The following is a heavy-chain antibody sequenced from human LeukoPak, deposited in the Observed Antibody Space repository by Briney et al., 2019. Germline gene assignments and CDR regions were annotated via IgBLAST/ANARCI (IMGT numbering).Heavy chain of an antibody. J-gene: IGHJ2*01. CDR1: GFTFSSYA. Sequence: GGSLRLSCAASGFTFSSYAMHWVRQAPGKGLEWVAVISYDGSNKYYADSVKGRFTISRDNSKNTLYLQMNSLRAEDTAVYYCARHPKRGLLNWYFDLWGRGTLVTVSS. CDR3: ARHPKRGLLNWYFDL. CDR2: ISYDGSNK. V-gene: IGHV3-30-3*01. D-gene: IGHD3-16*01.